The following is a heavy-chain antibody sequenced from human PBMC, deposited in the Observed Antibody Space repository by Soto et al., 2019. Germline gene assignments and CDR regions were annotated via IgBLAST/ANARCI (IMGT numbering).Heavy chain of an antibody. J-gene: IGHJ4*02. V-gene: IGHV3-49*03. CDR2: IRSKAYGGTT. CDR3: TCVYSSGYSTHFFYV. D-gene: IGHD3-22*01. CDR1: GFTFGDYA. Sequence: PGGSLRLSCTASGFTFGDYAMSWFRQAPGKGLEWVGFIRSKAYGGTTEYAASVKGRFTISRDDSKSIAYLQMNSLKTEDTAVYYCTCVYSSGYSTHFFYVWGQGSLVTVSS.